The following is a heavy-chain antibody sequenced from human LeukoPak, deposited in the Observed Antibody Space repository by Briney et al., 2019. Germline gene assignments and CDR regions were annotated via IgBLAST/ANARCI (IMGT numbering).Heavy chain of an antibody. Sequence: SETLSLTCTVSGGSISSSSYYWGWIRQPPGKGLEWIGSIYYSGSTYYNPSLKSRVTISVDTSKNQFSLKLSSVTAADTAVYYCARRWGIYSSNWFDYFDYWGQGTLVTVSS. V-gene: IGHV4-39*01. CDR3: ARRWGIYSSNWFDYFDY. J-gene: IGHJ4*02. CDR1: GGSISSSSYY. D-gene: IGHD6-13*01. CDR2: IYYSGST.